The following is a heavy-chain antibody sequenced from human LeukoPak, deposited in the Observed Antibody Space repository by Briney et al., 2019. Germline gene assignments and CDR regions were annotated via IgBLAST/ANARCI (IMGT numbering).Heavy chain of an antibody. J-gene: IGHJ3*02. CDR3: AREGSSSWYVDAFDI. Sequence: SETLSLTCTVSGDSVSSISYYWSWIRQPAGKGLEWIGRIYTSGSTNYNPSLKSRVTMSVDTSKNQFSLKLSSVTAADTAVYYCAREGSSSWYVDAFDIWGQGTMVTVSS. D-gene: IGHD6-13*01. V-gene: IGHV4-61*02. CDR2: IYTSGST. CDR1: GDSVSSISYY.